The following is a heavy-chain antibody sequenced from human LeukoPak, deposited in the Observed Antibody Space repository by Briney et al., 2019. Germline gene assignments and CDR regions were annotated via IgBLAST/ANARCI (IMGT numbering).Heavy chain of an antibody. J-gene: IGHJ4*02. CDR1: GGSISSSSYY. V-gene: IGHV4-39*01. CDR3: ATRGTDFWSGYGYDY. CDR2: IYYSGST. Sequence: PSETLSLTCTVSGGSISSSSYYWGWIRQPPGKGLEWIGSIYYSGSTYYNPSLKSRVTISVDTSKNQFSLKLSSVTAADTAVYYCATRGTDFWSGYGYDYWGQGTLVTVSS. D-gene: IGHD3-3*01.